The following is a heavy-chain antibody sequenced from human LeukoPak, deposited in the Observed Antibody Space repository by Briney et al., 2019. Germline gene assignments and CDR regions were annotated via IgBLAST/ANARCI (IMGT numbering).Heavy chain of an antibody. CDR2: IRYDGNTT. CDR3: ARGAGAGEY. J-gene: IGHJ4*02. D-gene: IGHD3-16*01. CDR1: GFTFSWYW. Sequence: PRGSLRLSCAASGFTFSWYWMQWVRQAPGKGLVWVSQIRYDGNTTDYADSVKGRFTISRDNAKNTVYLQMNSLRVEDTAVYFCARGAGAGEYWGQGTLVTVSS. V-gene: IGHV3-74*01.